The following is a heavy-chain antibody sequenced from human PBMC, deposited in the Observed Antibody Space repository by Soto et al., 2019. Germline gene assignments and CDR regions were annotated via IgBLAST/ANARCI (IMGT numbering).Heavy chain of an antibody. CDR2: IDTDGGGT. CDR1: GFTLRSHR. J-gene: IGHJ5*02. V-gene: IGHV3-74*01. CDR3: ATVFDL. Sequence: EVQLVESGGGLVQPGGSLRVSCAASGFTLRSHRIHWVRQVPGKGLEWVSRIDTDGGGTSYADSVKGRFTISTDNAKNTVNLQMIGLRGEETAVYYCATVFDLWGQGTLVTVSS.